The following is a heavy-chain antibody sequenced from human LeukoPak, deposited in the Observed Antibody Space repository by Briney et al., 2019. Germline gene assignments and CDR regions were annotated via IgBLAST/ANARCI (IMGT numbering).Heavy chain of an antibody. J-gene: IGHJ4*02. CDR1: GFTFSTYS. CDR2: ISYDGSKK. CDR3: VRDGPLEYCSRARCYFFDQ. Sequence: GRSLRLSCAASGFTFSTYSMHWVRQAPGEGLEWVAVISYDGSKKYYADSVRGRFTISRDNSKDTLYLQMNSLRGEDTAVYFCVRDGPLEYCSRARCYFFDQWGQGALVTVSS. V-gene: IGHV3-30*04. D-gene: IGHD2-2*01.